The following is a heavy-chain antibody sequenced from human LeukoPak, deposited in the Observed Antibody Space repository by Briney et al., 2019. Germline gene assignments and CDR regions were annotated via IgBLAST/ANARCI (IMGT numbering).Heavy chain of an antibody. CDR3: VRLPTGYPNWFDP. J-gene: IGHJ5*02. Sequence: PSETLSLTCTVSGGSISSSSSYWGWIRQPPGKGLEWIGNIFYSGTTYYNPSLKSRVTISLDTSKNQFSPRLSSVTAADTAFYYCVRLPTGYPNWFDPWGQGTLVTVSS. CDR1: GGSISSSSSY. D-gene: IGHD3-9*01. V-gene: IGHV4-39*01. CDR2: IFYSGTT.